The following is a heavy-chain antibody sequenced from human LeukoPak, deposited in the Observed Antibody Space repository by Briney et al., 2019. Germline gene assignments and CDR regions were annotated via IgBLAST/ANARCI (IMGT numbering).Heavy chain of an antibody. D-gene: IGHD3-9*01. CDR3: AKEDDYDILTGPGYY. CDR2: ITGSGGST. V-gene: IGHV3-23*01. Sequence: GGSLRLSCAASEFTFRSYWMSWVRQAPGKGLEWVSAITGSGGSTYYADSVKGRFTITRDNSKNTLYLQMNSLRAEDTAVYYCAKEDDYDILTGPGYYWGQGTLVTVSS. J-gene: IGHJ4*02. CDR1: EFTFRSYW.